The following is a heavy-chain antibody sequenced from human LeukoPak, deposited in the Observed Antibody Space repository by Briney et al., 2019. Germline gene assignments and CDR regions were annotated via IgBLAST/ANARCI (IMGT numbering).Heavy chain of an antibody. V-gene: IGHV3-30-3*01. CDR1: GFTFSNYA. D-gene: IGHD2-15*01. J-gene: IGHJ5*02. Sequence: GGSLRLSCAASGFTFSNYAMHWVRQAPGKGLEWVAIISYDASNKYYADSVKGRFTISRDNAKNSLYLQMNSLRAEDTAVYYCARVIGDLGYCSGGSCSSNWFDPWGQGTLVTVSS. CDR2: ISYDASNK. CDR3: ARVIGDLGYCSGGSCSSNWFDP.